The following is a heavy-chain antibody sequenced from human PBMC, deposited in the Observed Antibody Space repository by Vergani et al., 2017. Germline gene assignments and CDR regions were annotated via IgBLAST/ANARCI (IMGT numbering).Heavy chain of an antibody. CDR3: ARARCIETCYMSSCLDS. CDR2: IKSDGSNT. CDR1: GFSFNSYW. D-gene: IGHD3-9*01. J-gene: IGHJ5*01. V-gene: IGHV3-74*03. Sequence: DVHLAESGGGFFQPGGSLRLSCSASGFSFNSYWMHWVRQVPGKGLLWVSRIKSDGSNTSYADSVKGRFTISRDNAQNTLYLQMNSLRVADTGVYYCARARCIETCYMSSCLDSWGQGALVTVSS.